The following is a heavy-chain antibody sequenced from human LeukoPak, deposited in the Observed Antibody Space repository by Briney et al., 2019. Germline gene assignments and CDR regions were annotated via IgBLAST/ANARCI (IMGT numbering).Heavy chain of an antibody. CDR2: IYYSGST. Sequence: SETLSLTCTVSGGSISSSSYYWSWIRQPPGKGLEWIGYIYYSGSTNYNPSLKSRVTISVDTSKNQFSLKLSSVTAADTAVYYCARSTLGAAAPRDYWGQGTLVTVSS. D-gene: IGHD3-16*01. V-gene: IGHV4-61*01. J-gene: IGHJ4*02. CDR1: GGSISSSSYY. CDR3: ARSTLGAAAPRDY.